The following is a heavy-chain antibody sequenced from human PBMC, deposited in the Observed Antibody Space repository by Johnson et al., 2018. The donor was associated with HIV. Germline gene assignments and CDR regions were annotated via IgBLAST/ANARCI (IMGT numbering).Heavy chain of an antibody. CDR2: ISGSGSSI. J-gene: IGHJ3*02. V-gene: IGHV3-23*04. Sequence: VQLVESGGGLVQPGGSLRLSCAASGFTFSSYAMSWVRQAPGKGLEWVSAISGSGSSIYYADSVKGRFTISRDNAKNSLYLQMNSLRAEDTAVYYCAGGITMKPPTAFDIWGQGTVVTVS. D-gene: IGHD3-22*01. CDR3: AGGITMKPPTAFDI. CDR1: GFTFSSYA.